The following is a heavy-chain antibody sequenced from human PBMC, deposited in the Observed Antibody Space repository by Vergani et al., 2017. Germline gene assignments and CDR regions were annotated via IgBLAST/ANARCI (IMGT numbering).Heavy chain of an antibody. CDR3: ARPHYYYRSGTDLWEFEY. Sequence: QLQLQESGPGLVKPSETLSLTCTVSGGSITYGAFYWGWIRQPPGKGLEWIGSISHSGSTHYNPSLKNRVTISVDTSKNQFSLKLSSVTAADTAISYCARPHYYYRSGTDLWEFEYWGQGTLVTVSS. J-gene: IGHJ4*02. D-gene: IGHD3-10*01. CDR1: GGSITYGAFY. V-gene: IGHV4-39*07. CDR2: ISHSGST.